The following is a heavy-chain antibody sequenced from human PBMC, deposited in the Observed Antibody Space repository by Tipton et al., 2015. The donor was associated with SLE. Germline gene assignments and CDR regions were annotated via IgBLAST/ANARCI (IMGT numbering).Heavy chain of an antibody. CDR1: GDSINSHY. D-gene: IGHD3-10*01. CDR3: ARGLAMVRGDSMDY. CDR2: IYPSGSI. J-gene: IGHJ4*02. V-gene: IGHV4-4*07. Sequence: TLSLTCTVSGDSINSHYWSWIRQPAGKGLQWIGRIYPSGSINYNPSLKSRVTISVDTSKNQFSLKLSSVTAADTAVYHCARGLAMVRGDSMDYWGQGTLVTVSS.